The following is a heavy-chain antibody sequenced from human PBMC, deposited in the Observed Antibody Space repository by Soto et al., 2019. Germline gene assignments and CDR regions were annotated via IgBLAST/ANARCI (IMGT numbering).Heavy chain of an antibody. J-gene: IGHJ3*02. D-gene: IGHD6-13*01. Sequence: AASVKVSCKASGGTFSSYAISWVRQAPGQGLEWMGGIIPIFGTANYAQKFQGRVTITADESTSTAYMELSSLRSEDTAVYYCARDLRAPIAAAGTGAFDIWGQGTMVTVSS. CDR2: IIPIFGTA. CDR3: ARDLRAPIAAAGTGAFDI. CDR1: GGTFSSYA. V-gene: IGHV1-69*13.